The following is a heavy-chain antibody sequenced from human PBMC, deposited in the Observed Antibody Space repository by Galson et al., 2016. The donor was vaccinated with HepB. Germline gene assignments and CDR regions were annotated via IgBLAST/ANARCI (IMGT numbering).Heavy chain of an antibody. Sequence: SVKVSCKASGYTFSNYIMHWVRQAPGQSLEWMGWINAGNGNTKYSQKFQGRVTITRDTSASTAYMELSSLRSEDTAVFYCARESYSTDYHYDAFDIWGQGTMVTVSS. D-gene: IGHD3-16*01. V-gene: IGHV1-3*01. CDR3: ARESYSTDYHYDAFDI. CDR2: INAGNGNT. J-gene: IGHJ3*02. CDR1: GYTFSNYI.